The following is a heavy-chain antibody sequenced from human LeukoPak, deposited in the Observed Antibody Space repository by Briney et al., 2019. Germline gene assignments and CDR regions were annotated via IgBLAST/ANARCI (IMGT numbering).Heavy chain of an antibody. D-gene: IGHD3-3*01. V-gene: IGHV1-18*01. Sequence: ASVKVSCKASGYTFTSYGISWVRQAPGQGLEWMGWISAYNGNTNYAQKLQSRVTMTTDTSTSTAYMELRSLRSDDTAVYYCAREVPYITIFGVAPGGGMDVWGQGTTVTVSS. CDR2: ISAYNGNT. CDR1: GYTFTSYG. J-gene: IGHJ6*02. CDR3: AREVPYITIFGVAPGGGMDV.